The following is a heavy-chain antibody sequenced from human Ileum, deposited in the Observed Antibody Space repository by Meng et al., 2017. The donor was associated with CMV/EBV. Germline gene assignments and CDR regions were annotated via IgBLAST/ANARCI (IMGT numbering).Heavy chain of an antibody. J-gene: IGHJ4*02. D-gene: IGHD1-1*01. V-gene: IGHV3-64*02. CDR1: GFTFSSYA. Sequence: GESLKISCAASGFTFSSYAMHWVRQASGKGLEYVSAISSNGGSTYYADSVKGRFTISRDNSKNTLFLQMNSLRTEDTALYYCVKDRLWNAPTSLDYWGQGTLVTVAS. CDR2: ISSNGGST. CDR3: VKDRLWNAPTSLDY.